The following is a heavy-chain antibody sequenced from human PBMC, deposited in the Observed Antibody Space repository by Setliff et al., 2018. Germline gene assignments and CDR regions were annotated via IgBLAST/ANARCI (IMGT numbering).Heavy chain of an antibody. CDR2: ISGSGGGT. Sequence: GGSLRLSCAASGFTFSSYAMTWVRQAPGKGLEWVSAISGSGGGTYYADSVKGRFTISRDNSKNTLFLQMNSLRAEDTAVYYCAKDVAITIFGVVTSSPHWGQGTLVTVSS. CDR1: GFTFSSYA. D-gene: IGHD3-3*01. CDR3: AKDVAITIFGVVTSSPH. V-gene: IGHV3-23*01. J-gene: IGHJ4*02.